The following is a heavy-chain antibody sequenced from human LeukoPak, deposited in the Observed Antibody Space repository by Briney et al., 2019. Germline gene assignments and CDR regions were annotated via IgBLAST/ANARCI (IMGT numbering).Heavy chain of an antibody. V-gene: IGHV3-21*01. J-gene: IGHJ4*02. CDR1: GFTINTFG. D-gene: IGHD2-15*01. CDR2: ISPGSSYI. Sequence: GSLRLSCAVSGFTINTFGMNWVRQTPGKGLQWVSSISPGSSYIYYEDSVKGRFTISRDDAKNSLYLQMDSLTAGDTAVYYCVRDDSAWLYWGQGALVTVSS. CDR3: VRDDSAWLY.